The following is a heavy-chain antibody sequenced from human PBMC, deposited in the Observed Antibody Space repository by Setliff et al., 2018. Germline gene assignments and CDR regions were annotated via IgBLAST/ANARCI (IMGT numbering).Heavy chain of an antibody. J-gene: IGHJ6*03. D-gene: IGHD6-25*01. CDR3: ARMSGFLYMDV. Sequence: TSETLSLTCTVSGDSISSRTYYWSWIRQPAGKGLEWIGHIYTSWSTISNPSLKSRVTISLDTSKNQFSLKLSSVTAADTAVYCRARMSGFLYMDVWGKGTTVTVSS. CDR1: GDSISSRTYY. CDR2: IYTSWST. V-gene: IGHV4-61*09.